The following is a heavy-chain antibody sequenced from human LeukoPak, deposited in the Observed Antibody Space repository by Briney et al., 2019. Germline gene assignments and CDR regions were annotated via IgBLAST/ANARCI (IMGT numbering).Heavy chain of an antibody. Sequence: ASVKVSCRVSGYTLTELSMHWVRQAPGKGLEWMEGFDPEDGETIYAQKFQGRVTMTEDTSTDTAYMELSSLRSEDTAVYYCATDLSAARPNYFDYWGQGTLVTVSS. J-gene: IGHJ4*02. CDR1: GYTLTELS. V-gene: IGHV1-24*01. D-gene: IGHD6-6*01. CDR3: ATDLSAARPNYFDY. CDR2: FDPEDGET.